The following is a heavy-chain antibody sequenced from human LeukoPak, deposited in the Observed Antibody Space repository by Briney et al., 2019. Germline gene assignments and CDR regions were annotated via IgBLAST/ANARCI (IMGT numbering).Heavy chain of an antibody. D-gene: IGHD6-13*01. CDR2: ISWNRGSI. V-gene: IGHV3-9*01. CDR3: AKGGAAADNYWYFDL. J-gene: IGHJ2*01. CDR1: GFTFDDYG. Sequence: GGSLRLSCAASGFTFDDYGMYWVRQAPGKGLEWVSGISWNRGSIGYADSVKGRFTISRDTAKNSLYLQMNSLRPEDTALYYCAKGGAAADNYWYFDLWGRGTLVTVSS.